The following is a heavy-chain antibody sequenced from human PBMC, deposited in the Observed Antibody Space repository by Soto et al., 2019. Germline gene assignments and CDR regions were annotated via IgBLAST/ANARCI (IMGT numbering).Heavy chain of an antibody. CDR3: ARRYGGTFDY. V-gene: IGHV4-39*01. CDR2: IYYSGTT. D-gene: IGHD2-15*01. Sequence: SETLSLTCTVSGGSIGSSIHYWGWIRQPPGKGLEWIGSIYYSGTTYSKPSLKSRVTVSVDRSKNQLSLNLSSVTAADTAVYYCARRYGGTFDYWGQGTLVTVSS. J-gene: IGHJ4*02. CDR1: GGSIGSSIHY.